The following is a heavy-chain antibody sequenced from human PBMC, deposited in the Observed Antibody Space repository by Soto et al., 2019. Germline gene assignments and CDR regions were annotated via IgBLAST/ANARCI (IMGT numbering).Heavy chain of an antibody. V-gene: IGHV4-30-2*01. CDR1: GGSISSGGYS. CDR2: IYHSGST. J-gene: IGHJ4*02. Sequence: QLQLQESGSGLVKPSQTLSLTCAVSGGSISSGGYSWSWIRQPPGKGLEWIGYIYHSGSTYYNPSVKSRFTRSVDGSKNQLSLKLSSVTAADTAVYYCARGWIGYSSGWYDYWGQGTLVTVSS. D-gene: IGHD6-19*01. CDR3: ARGWIGYSSGWYDY.